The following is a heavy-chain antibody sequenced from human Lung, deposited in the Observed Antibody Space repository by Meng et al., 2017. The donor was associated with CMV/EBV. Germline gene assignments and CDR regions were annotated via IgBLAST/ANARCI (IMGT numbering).Heavy chain of an antibody. CDR2: INPNSGGT. CDR3: ARAEVDFSGGSCHHN. V-gene: IGHV1-2*02. Sequence: ASXXVSXKASGYTFTGYYMHWVRQAPGQGLEWMGWINPNSGGTNYAQKYQGRITMTRDTSISTAYMELSRLREYDKDVYYCARAEVDFSGGSCHHNWGQGTLVTVSS. J-gene: IGHJ4*01. CDR1: GYTFTGYY. D-gene: IGHD2-15*01.